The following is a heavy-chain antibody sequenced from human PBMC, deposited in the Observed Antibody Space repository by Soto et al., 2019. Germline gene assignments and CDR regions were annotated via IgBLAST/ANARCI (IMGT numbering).Heavy chain of an antibody. CDR2: ISGSGGSI. Sequence: GGSLRLSCSASGFIFSSSAMTWVRQAPGKGLEWVSAISGSGGSIYYADSVKGRFTISSDNSKTTLYLQMNNLRVEATAVYYCEPRASTGGFDFFDYCGRGTLVTVS. D-gene: IGHD3-10*01. V-gene: IGHV3-23*01. J-gene: IGHJ4*02. CDR1: GFIFSSSA. CDR3: EPRASTGGFDFFDY.